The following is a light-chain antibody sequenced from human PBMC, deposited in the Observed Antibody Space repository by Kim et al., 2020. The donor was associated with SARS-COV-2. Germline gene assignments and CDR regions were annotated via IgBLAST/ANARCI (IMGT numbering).Light chain of an antibody. CDR3: QQRSNWLT. V-gene: IGKV3-11*01. J-gene: IGKJ4*01. CDR2: DAS. Sequence: SLSPGERATLSCRASQGVSDYIAWYQQKPGQAPRLLIYDASNRATGIPARFSGSRSGTDFTLTISSLEPEDFAVYFCQQRSNWLTFGGGTKVDIK. CDR1: QGVSDY.